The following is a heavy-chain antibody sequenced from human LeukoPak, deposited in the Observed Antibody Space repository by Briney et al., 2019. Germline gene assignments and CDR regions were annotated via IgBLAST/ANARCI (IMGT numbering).Heavy chain of an antibody. CDR3: ARAGDSGNLA. CDR1: GYTFVGYY. V-gene: IGHV1-2*02. J-gene: IGHJ5*02. D-gene: IGHD1-26*01. Sequence: ASVKVSCKASGYTFVGYYLHWVRQAPGQGLEWMGWVNPHSGGTNYAQKFQGRVTMTRDTSISTAYMELSSLRSDDTAVYYCARAGDSGNLAWGQGTLVTVSS. CDR2: VNPHSGGT.